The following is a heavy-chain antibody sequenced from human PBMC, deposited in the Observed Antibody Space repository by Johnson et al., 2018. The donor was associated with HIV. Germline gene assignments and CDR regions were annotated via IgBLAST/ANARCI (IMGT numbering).Heavy chain of an antibody. D-gene: IGHD6-13*01. CDR2: IKQDGSEK. Sequence: EVQLVESGGGLVKPGGSLRLSCAASGFTFSDDYMSWIRQAPGKGLEWVANIKQDGSEKYYVDSVKGRFTISRDNAKDSLYLQMNSLRPDDTAVYYCARGGSSWYLRAFDIWGQGTMVTVSS. CDR3: ARGGSSWYLRAFDI. J-gene: IGHJ3*02. CDR1: GFTFSDDY. V-gene: IGHV3-7*05.